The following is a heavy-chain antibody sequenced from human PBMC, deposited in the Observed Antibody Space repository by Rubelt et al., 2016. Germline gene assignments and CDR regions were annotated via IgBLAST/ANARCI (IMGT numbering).Heavy chain of an antibody. Sequence: QVQLQESGPGLVKPSETLSLTCTVSGGSISSYYWSWIRQPPGKGLEWIGYIYYSGSTNYNPSLKSTVPISVATSKNQFSLKPSSVTAADTAVYYWSRGLRIAARPNYFDYWGQGTLVTVSS. CDR3: SRGLRIAARPNYFDY. CDR1: GGSISSYY. V-gene: IGHV4-59*01. J-gene: IGHJ4*02. CDR2: IYYSGST. D-gene: IGHD6-6*01.